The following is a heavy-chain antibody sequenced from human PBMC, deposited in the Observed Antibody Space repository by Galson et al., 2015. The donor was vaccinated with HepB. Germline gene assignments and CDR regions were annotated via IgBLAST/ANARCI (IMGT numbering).Heavy chain of an antibody. V-gene: IGHV1-69*02. D-gene: IGHD3-3*01. J-gene: IGHJ5*02. CDR2: IIPILGIA. CDR1: GGTFSSYT. Sequence: SVKVSCKASGGTFSSYTISWVRQAPGQGLEWMGRIIPILGIANYAQKFQGRVTITADKSTSTAYMELSSLRSEDTAVYYCARSPSRITIFGVVTPRGWFDPWGQGTLVTVSS. CDR3: ARSPSRITIFGVVTPRGWFDP.